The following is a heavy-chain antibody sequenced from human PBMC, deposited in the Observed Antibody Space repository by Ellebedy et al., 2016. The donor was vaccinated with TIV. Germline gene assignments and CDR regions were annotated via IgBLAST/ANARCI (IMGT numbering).Heavy chain of an antibody. J-gene: IGHJ5*02. CDR1: GGSISSYY. CDR2: IYYSGST. Sequence: SETLSLTCTVSGGSISSYYWSWIRQPTGKGLEWIGYIYYSGSTNYNPSLKSRVTISVDTSKNQFSLKLSSVTAADTAVYYCARGNVVVTASNWFDPWGQGTLVTVSS. CDR3: ARGNVVVTASNWFDP. D-gene: IGHD2-21*02. V-gene: IGHV4-59*01.